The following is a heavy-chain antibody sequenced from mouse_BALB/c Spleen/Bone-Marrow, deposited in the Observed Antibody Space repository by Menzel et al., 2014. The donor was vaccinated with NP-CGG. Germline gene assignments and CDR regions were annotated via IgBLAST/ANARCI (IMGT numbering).Heavy chain of an antibody. Sequence: VQLQESGAEPVRPGASVKLSCKPSGYSFTSYWMNWVKQRPRQGLEWIGMIHPSDSETRLNQKFKANATLTVEKSSSTAYMQLSSPTSEDSAVYYCARRERTGMNYWGQGSTRTVNS. J-gene: IGHJ2*01. CDR2: IHPSDSET. V-gene: IGHV1-74*04. CDR1: GYSFTSYW. D-gene: IGHD4-1*01. CDR3: ARRERTGMNY.